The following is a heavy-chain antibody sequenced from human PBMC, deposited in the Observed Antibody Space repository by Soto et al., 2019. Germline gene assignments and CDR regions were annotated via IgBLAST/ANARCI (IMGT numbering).Heavy chain of an antibody. J-gene: IGHJ3*01. CDR2: IYWDDDR. V-gene: IGHV2-5*02. CDR1: GFSLTTNGVG. CDR3: VHHVTGGCFDV. Sequence: QITLKESGPTVVKPTQTLTLTCNFSGFSLTTNGVGVGWIRQPPGKALEWLALIYWDDDRRYSPSLRSRLTIYTDISKSHVVLTLTDMGPVDAATYFCVHHVTGGCFDVWGQGTRVTVSS. D-gene: IGHD3-10*02.